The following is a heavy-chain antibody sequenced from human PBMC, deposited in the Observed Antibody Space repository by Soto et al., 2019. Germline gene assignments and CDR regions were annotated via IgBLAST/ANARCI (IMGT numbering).Heavy chain of an antibody. V-gene: IGHV4-59*08. CDR3: ARQIGNCSGGSCYYFDY. CDR2: IYYSGST. CDR1: GGSISSYY. Sequence: SETLSLTCTVSGGSISSYYWSWIRQPPGKGLEWSGYIYYSGSTNYNPSLRSRVTISVDTSKNQFSLKLSSVTAADTAVYYCARQIGNCSGGSCYYFDYWGQGTLFTVS. J-gene: IGHJ4*02. D-gene: IGHD2-15*01.